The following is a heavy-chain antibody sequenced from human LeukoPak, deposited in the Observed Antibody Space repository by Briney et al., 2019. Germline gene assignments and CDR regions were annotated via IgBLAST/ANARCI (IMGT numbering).Heavy chain of an antibody. Sequence: GGSLRLSCAASGFTFGSYGMHWVRQAPGKGLEWVAVISYDGSNEYYADSVKGRFTISRDNSKNTLYLQINSLRAEDTAVYSCAKDPGSYSSSWFFDYWGQGTLVTVSS. D-gene: IGHD6-13*01. CDR2: ISYDGSNE. V-gene: IGHV3-30*18. J-gene: IGHJ4*02. CDR3: AKDPGSYSSSWFFDY. CDR1: GFTFGSYG.